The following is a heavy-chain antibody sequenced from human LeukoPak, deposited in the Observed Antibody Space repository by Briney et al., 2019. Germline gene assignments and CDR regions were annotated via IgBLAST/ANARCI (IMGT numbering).Heavy chain of an antibody. CDR2: IYYSGST. D-gene: IGHD5-18*01. V-gene: IGHV4-59*01. J-gene: IGHJ6*03. CDR1: GGSISSYY. CDR3: ARVGSYGDTGYYYYMDV. Sequence: RASETLSLTCTVSGGSISSYYWSWIRQPPGKGLEWIGYIYYSGSTNYNPSLKSRVTISVDTSKNQFSLKLSSVTAADTAVYYCARVGSYGDTGYYYYMDVRAKGPRSPSP.